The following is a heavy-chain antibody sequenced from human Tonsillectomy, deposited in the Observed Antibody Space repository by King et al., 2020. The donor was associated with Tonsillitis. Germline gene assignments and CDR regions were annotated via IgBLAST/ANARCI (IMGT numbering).Heavy chain of an antibody. V-gene: IGHV2-70*11. CDR1: GFSLSTSGMC. J-gene: IGHJ6*02. D-gene: IGHD2-15*01. CDR2: IDWDDDK. Sequence: VTLKESGPALVKPTQTLTLTCTFSGFSLSTSGMCVSWIRQPPGKALEWLARIDWDDDKYYSTSLKTRLTISKDTSKNQVVLTMTNMDPVDTATYYCAPIHRYCSGGSCGYYGMDVWGQGTTVTVSS. CDR3: APIHRYCSGGSCGYYGMDV.